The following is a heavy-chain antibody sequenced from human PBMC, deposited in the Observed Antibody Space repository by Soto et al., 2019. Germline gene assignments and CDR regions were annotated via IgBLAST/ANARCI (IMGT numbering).Heavy chain of an antibody. V-gene: IGHV4-39*07. J-gene: IGHJ6*02. D-gene: IGHD5-18*01. CDR1: GGSTSSRSYY. CDR2: IYYSGST. Sequence: PSETLSLTCTVSGGSTSSRSYYWAWVRQPPGKGLEWLGSIYYSGSTYYNPSLKSRVTIYIDTSKDQFSLKLSSVTAADTAVYYCARGFGYSYGYWYYYGMDVWGQGTTVTVSS. CDR3: ARGFGYSYGYWYYYGMDV.